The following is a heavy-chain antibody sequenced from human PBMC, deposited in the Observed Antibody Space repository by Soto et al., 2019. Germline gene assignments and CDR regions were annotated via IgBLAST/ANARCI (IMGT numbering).Heavy chain of an antibody. V-gene: IGHV3-7*01. CDR2: IKQDGSEK. CDR1: GFTFSTYW. D-gene: IGHD3-22*01. J-gene: IGHJ4*02. Sequence: GGSLRLSCAASGFTFSTYWMNWVRQAPGKGLEWVANIKQDGSEKHYVDSVKGRFTFSRDNAKNSLYLQMNSLRAEDTAVYYCARMSSGYYFSGFDFWGQGTLVTVSS. CDR3: ARMSSGYYFSGFDF.